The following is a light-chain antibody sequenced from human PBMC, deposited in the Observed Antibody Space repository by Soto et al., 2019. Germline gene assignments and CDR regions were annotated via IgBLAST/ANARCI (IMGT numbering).Light chain of an antibody. CDR1: QTVLYSSNNKNY. V-gene: IGKV4-1*01. CDR3: QQYDSTPHT. Sequence: DIVMTQSPDSLAVSLRERATIHCKSSQTVLYSSNNKNYLAWYLQKPGQPPKLLIYWASTRESGVPDRFSGSGSGTDFTLTISSLQAEDVAVYYCQQYDSTPHTFGQGTKLEIK. J-gene: IGKJ2*01. CDR2: WAS.